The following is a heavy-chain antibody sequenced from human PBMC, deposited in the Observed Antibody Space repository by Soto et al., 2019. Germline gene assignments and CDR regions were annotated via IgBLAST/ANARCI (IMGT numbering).Heavy chain of an antibody. J-gene: IGHJ4*02. D-gene: IGHD2-21*01. CDR1: GFTFSNAW. Sequence: GGSLRLSCAASGFTFSNAWMNWVRQAPGKGLEWVGRIKSKTVGGTTDYAAPVQGRFTISRDDSRNTVYLQMNSLETEDTALYYCSTSYQNCGGDCFNFWGRGTLVTVSS. CDR3: STSYQNCGGDCFNF. V-gene: IGHV3-15*07. CDR2: IKSKTVGGTT.